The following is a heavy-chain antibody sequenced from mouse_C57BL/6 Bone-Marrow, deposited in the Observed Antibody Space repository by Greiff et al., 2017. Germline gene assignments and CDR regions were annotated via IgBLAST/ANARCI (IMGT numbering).Heavy chain of an antibody. J-gene: IGHJ4*01. Sequence: EVKVVESGGDLVKPGGSLKISCAASGFTFSSYGMSWVRQTPDKRLEWVATISSGGSYTYYPDSVKGRFTISRDNANNPLYLQMCILKSEETAMYYCARQLRLRGDYWGQGTSVTVSS. V-gene: IGHV5-6*01. CDR3: ARQLRLRGDY. CDR1: GFTFSSYG. CDR2: ISSGGSYT. D-gene: IGHD3-2*02.